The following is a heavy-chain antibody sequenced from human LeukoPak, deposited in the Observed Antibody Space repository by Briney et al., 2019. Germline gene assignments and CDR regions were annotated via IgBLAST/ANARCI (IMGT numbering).Heavy chain of an antibody. D-gene: IGHD5-12*01. Sequence: SETLTLTCTVSGGTISSYYWSWIRQPAGKGLEWIGRIYTSGSTNYNPSLKSRVTMSVDTSKNQFSLKLSSVTAADTAVYYCARDGGYSGYDYLAVGYYFDYWGQGNLVTVSS. CDR3: ARDGGYSGYDYLAVGYYFDY. J-gene: IGHJ4*02. V-gene: IGHV4-4*07. CDR2: IYTSGST. CDR1: GGTISSYY.